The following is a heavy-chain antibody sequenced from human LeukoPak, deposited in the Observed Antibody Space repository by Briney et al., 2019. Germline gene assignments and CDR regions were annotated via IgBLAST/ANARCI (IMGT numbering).Heavy chain of an antibody. J-gene: IGHJ4*02. Sequence: GSLRLSCAASGFTFSSYEMNWVRQAPGKGLEWVSGISGSDGSTYYADSMKGRFTISRDNSKNTLYLQMNSLRAEDTAVYYCARAGNTRFDYWGQGTLVTVSS. D-gene: IGHD2/OR15-2a*01. V-gene: IGHV3-23*01. CDR2: ISGSDGST. CDR1: GFTFSSYE. CDR3: ARAGNTRFDY.